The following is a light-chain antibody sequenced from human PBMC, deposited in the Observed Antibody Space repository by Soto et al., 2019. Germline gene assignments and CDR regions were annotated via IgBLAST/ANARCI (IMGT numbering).Light chain of an antibody. CDR3: QQYGSSPPNT. Sequence: EIVLTQSPGTLSLSPGERATLSCRASQSVSSSYLAWYQQKPGQAPRLLIYGASSRATGIPDRFSGSGSGTEFTLNISRLEPEDFAVYYCQQYGSSPPNTFGQGTKLEIK. V-gene: IGKV3-20*01. CDR1: QSVSSSY. J-gene: IGKJ2*01. CDR2: GAS.